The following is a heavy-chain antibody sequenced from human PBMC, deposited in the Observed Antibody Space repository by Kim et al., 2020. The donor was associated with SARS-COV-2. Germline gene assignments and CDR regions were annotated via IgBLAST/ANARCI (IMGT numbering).Heavy chain of an antibody. D-gene: IGHD3-10*01. J-gene: IGHJ4*02. CDR3: ARDGRYGSGSFAGV. V-gene: IGHV4-59*01. Sequence: PSRRSRVTISVDPSKTQFSLKLSSVTAADTAVYYCARDGRYGSGSFAGVWGQGNLVTVSS.